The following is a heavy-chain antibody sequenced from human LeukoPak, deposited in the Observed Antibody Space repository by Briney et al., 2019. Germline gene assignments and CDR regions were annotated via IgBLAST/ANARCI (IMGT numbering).Heavy chain of an antibody. CDR1: GFTVSSNY. CDR2: IHSGGST. D-gene: IGHD6-19*01. CDR3: ARGRWLGQGDY. Sequence: GGSLRLSCAASGFTVSSNYISWVRQAPGKGLEWVSVIHSGGSTYYADSVKGRFTISTYDSKNTLYLRMNSLRAEDTAVYYCARGRWLGQGDYWGQGTLVTVSS. J-gene: IGHJ4*02. V-gene: IGHV3-66*01.